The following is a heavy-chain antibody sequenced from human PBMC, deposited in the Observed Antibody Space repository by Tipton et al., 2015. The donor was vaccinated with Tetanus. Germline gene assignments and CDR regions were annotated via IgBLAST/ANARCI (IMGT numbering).Heavy chain of an antibody. Sequence: TLSLTCTVSGGSISSYYWSWIRQPAGKGLEWIGRIYTSESTNYNPSLKSRVTISVDTSKNQFSLKLSSVTAADTAVYYCARDRGVTSPFGSYYYGMDVWGQGTTVTVSS. J-gene: IGHJ6*02. CDR1: GGSISSYY. V-gene: IGHV4-4*07. D-gene: IGHD2-21*02. CDR3: ARDRGVTSPFGSYYYGMDV. CDR2: IYTSEST.